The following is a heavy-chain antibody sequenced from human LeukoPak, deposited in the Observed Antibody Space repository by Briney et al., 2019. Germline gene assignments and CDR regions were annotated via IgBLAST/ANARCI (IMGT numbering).Heavy chain of an antibody. CDR2: INPSDDST. D-gene: IGHD3-22*01. CDR3: ARAYYESSAYRHAVYFDY. V-gene: IGHV1-46*02. Sequence: ASVKVSCKASGYTFNSSYMHWVRQAPGQGLEWMGIINPSDDSTRYAQKFQGRVTMTKDTSTNTVYMHLSSLSSDDTAVYYCARAYYESSAYRHAVYFDYWGQGTLVTASS. J-gene: IGHJ4*02. CDR1: GYTFNSSY.